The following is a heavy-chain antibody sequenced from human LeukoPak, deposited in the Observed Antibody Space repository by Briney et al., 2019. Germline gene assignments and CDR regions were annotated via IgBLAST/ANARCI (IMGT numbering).Heavy chain of an antibody. J-gene: IGHJ4*02. D-gene: IGHD3-3*01. CDR3: AKDQMGLRFLEWLSPFDY. CDR2: ISGSGGST. Sequence: PGGSLRLSCAASGFTFSSYAMSWVRQAPGKGLEWVSAISGSGGSTYYADSVKGRSTISRDNSKNTLYLQMNSLGAEDTAVYYCAKDQMGLRFLEWLSPFDYWGQGTLVTVSS. V-gene: IGHV3-23*01. CDR1: GFTFSSYA.